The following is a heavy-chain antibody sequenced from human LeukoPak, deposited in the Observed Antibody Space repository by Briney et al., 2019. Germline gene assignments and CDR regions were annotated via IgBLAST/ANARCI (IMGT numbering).Heavy chain of an antibody. V-gene: IGHV4-61*01. J-gene: IGHJ2*01. D-gene: IGHD4/OR15-4a*01. CDR1: GGSVSSGTDY. Sequence: SETLSLTCTVSGGSVSSGTDYWSWIRQPPGKGLECIVYINYSGSTNYNPSLKSRVTISLDTSKNQFSLKLSSVTAADTAVYYCARQLTMVTFWYFDLWGRGTLVTVSS. CDR3: ARQLTMVTFWYFDL. CDR2: INYSGST.